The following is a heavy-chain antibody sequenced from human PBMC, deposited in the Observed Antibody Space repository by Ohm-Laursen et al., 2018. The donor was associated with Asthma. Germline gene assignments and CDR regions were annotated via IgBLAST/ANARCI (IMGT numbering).Heavy chain of an antibody. Sequence: SLRLSCAASGYTFSRYSIHWIRLAPGKGLESISYIDPSSRDIMYVDSVKGRFSISRDNARNSLYLQMNNLRAEDTAVYYCSRDPRRLPFWGQGTTVTVSS. V-gene: IGHV3-21*05. CDR2: IDPSSRDI. CDR1: GYTFSRYS. D-gene: IGHD4-11*01. J-gene: IGHJ6*02. CDR3: SRDPRRLPF.